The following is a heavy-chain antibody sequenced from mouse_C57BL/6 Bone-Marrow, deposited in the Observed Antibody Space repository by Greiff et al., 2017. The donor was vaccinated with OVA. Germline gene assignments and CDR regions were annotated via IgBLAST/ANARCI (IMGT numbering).Heavy chain of an antibody. D-gene: IGHD1-1*01. Sequence: VQLQQSGAELVRPGASVKLSCTASGFNIKDDYMHWVKQRPEQGLEWIGWIDPENGDTEYASKFQGKATITADTSSNTAYLQLSSLTSEDTAVYDCTTCSPWFAYWGQGTLVTVSA. V-gene: IGHV14-4*01. CDR3: TTCSPWFAY. J-gene: IGHJ3*01. CDR2: IDPENGDT. CDR1: GFNIKDDY.